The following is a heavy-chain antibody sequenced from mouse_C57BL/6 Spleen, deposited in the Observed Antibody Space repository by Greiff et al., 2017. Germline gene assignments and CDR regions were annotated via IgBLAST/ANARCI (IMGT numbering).Heavy chain of an antibody. V-gene: IGHV1-52*01. CDR3: ARKRFYGSSFHFDY. CDR1: GYTFTSYW. J-gene: IGHJ2*01. CDR2: IDPSDSET. D-gene: IGHD1-1*01. Sequence: VQLQQPGAELVRPGSSVKLSCKASGYTFTSYWMHWVKQRPIQGLEWVGNIDPSDSETHYNQKFKDKATLTVDKSSSTASMQLSSLTSEDSAVYYCARKRFYGSSFHFDYWGQGTTLTVSS.